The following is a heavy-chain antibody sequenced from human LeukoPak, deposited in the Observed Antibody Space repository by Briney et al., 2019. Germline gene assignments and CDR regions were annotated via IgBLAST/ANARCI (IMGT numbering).Heavy chain of an antibody. CDR3: ARVRYFDL. CDR2: IDSDGNIT. Sequence: GGSLRLSCAASGFTFSSYYIHWVRQAPGKGLVWVSRIDSDGNITTYADSVKGRFTISRDNAKNSLSLQMNSLRAEDTAVYYCARVRYFDLWGRGTLVTVSS. CDR1: GFTFSSYY. J-gene: IGHJ2*01. V-gene: IGHV3-74*01.